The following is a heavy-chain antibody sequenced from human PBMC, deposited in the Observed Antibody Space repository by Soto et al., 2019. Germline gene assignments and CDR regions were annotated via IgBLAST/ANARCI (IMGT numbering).Heavy chain of an antibody. V-gene: IGHV4-59*08. Sequence: SETLSLTCTVSGGSISSYYWSWIRQPPGKRLEWIGYIYYSGSTNYNPSLKSRVTISVDTSKNQFSLKLSSVTAADTAVYYCVRDIGSSGYFDYWGQGTLVTVSS. CDR2: IYYSGST. CDR1: GGSISSYY. CDR3: VRDIGSSGYFDY. J-gene: IGHJ4*02. D-gene: IGHD3-22*01.